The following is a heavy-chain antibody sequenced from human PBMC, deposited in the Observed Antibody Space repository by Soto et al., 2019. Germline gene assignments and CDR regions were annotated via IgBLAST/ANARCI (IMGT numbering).Heavy chain of an antibody. CDR2: MNPNSGNT. J-gene: IGHJ6*02. V-gene: IGHV1-8*01. CDR3: ASAGLYSYGDPRGGYYYYCMDV. CDR1: GYTFTSYD. Sequence: QVQLVQSGAEVKKPGASVKVSCKASGYTFTSYDINWVRQATGQGLEWMGWMNPNSGNTGYAQKFQGRVTMTRNTSITTDYMELSSLRSEATAVYYCASAGLYSYGDPRGGYYYYCMDVWGQGTTVTVSS. D-gene: IGHD4-17*01.